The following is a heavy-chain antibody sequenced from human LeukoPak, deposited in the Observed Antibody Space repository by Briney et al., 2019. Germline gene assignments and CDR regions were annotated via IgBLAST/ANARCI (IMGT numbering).Heavy chain of an antibody. CDR3: ARLLAGDSYYYYYGMDV. J-gene: IGHJ6*02. Sequence: SETVSLTCTVSGGSISSYYWSWIRQPPGKGLEWIGYIYNSGSTNYNPSLKSRVTISVDTSKNQFSLKLSSVTAADTAVYYCARLLAGDSYYYYYGMDVWGQGTTVTVSS. D-gene: IGHD3-10*01. CDR2: IYNSGST. CDR1: GGSISSYY. V-gene: IGHV4-59*08.